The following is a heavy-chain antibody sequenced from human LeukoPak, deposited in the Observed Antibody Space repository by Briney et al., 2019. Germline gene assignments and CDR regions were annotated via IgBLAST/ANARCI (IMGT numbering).Heavy chain of an antibody. D-gene: IGHD2-21*02. V-gene: IGHV3-21*01. CDR3: ARAYCGGDCYTFDY. CDR1: GFTFSSYG. J-gene: IGHJ4*02. CDR2: ISSGGHI. Sequence: NPGGSLRLSCAASGFTFSSYGLNWVRQAPGKGLEWVSTISSGGHIYYEDSVKGRFTISRDNAKNSLYLQMNSLRAEDTAVYYCARAYCGGDCYTFDYWGQGTLVTVSS.